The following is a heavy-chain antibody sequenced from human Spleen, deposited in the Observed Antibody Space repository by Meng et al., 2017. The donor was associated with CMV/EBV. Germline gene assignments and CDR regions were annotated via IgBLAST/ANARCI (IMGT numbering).Heavy chain of an antibody. CDR1: GGSISSSCYC. D-gene: IGHD3-16*01. J-gene: IGHJ4*02. CDR2: IYYSGST. V-gene: IGHV4-39*06. Sequence: RRRRQESAPGLVKPSTPLSLTCTVAGGSISSSCYCWGWIRQHRGKWMEWIGSIYYSGSTYYHPSLMSRVSISVDTSKNQFPLKLSSVTAADTALYYCAREGGGTDVYWGQGTLVTVSS. CDR3: AREGGGTDVY.